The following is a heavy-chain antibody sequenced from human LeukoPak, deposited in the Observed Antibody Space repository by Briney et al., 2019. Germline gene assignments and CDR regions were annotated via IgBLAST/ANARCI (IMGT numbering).Heavy chain of an antibody. CDR2: ISWNSGSI. J-gene: IGHJ2*01. Sequence: PGRSLRLSCAASGFTFDDYAMHWVRQAPGKGLEWVSGISWNSGSIGYADSVKGRFTISRDNAKNSLYLQMNGLRAEDTALYYCAKGWYFDLWGRGTLVTVSS. V-gene: IGHV3-9*01. CDR3: AKGWYFDL. CDR1: GFTFDDYA.